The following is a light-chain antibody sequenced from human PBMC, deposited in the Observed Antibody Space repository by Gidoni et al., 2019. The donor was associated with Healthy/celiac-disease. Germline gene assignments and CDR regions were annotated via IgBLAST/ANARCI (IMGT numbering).Light chain of an antibody. CDR1: PGAVTSGHY. V-gene: IGLV7-46*01. CDR2: DTS. Sequence: QAVVTQEPSLTVSPGGTVTLTCGSSPGAVTSGHYPYWFQQKPGQAPRTLIYDTSNKHSWTPARFSGSLLGGKVALTLSGAQPEDEAEYYCLLSYSGAQDVVFGGGTKLTVL. J-gene: IGLJ2*01. CDR3: LLSYSGAQDVV.